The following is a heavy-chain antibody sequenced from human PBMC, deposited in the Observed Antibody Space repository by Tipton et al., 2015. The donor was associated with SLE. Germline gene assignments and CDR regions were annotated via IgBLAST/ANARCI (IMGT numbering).Heavy chain of an antibody. CDR1: GGSISSSSYY. CDR2: IYYSGST. V-gene: IGHV4-39*07. D-gene: IGHD6-6*01. J-gene: IGHJ4*02. Sequence: TLSLTCTVSGGSISSSSYYWGWIRQPLGKGLEWIGSIYYSGSTNYNPSLKSRVTISVDTSKNQFSLKLSSVTAADTAVYYCATHSSSRFDYWGQGTLVTVSS. CDR3: ATHSSSRFDY.